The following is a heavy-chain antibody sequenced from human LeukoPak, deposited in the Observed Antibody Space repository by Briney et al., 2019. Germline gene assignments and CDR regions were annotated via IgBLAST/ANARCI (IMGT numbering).Heavy chain of an antibody. J-gene: IGHJ4*02. V-gene: IGHV3-74*01. CDR3: AKESGSYDY. CDR2: INSDGTSR. CDR1: GFIFTSHW. Sequence: GGSLRLSCAASGFIFTSHWMHWVRQGPGTGLVWVSRINSDGTSRSYGDSVKGRFTVSRDNSKNSLYLQMNSLRTEDTALYYCAKESGSYDYWGQGTLVTVSS. D-gene: IGHD1-26*01.